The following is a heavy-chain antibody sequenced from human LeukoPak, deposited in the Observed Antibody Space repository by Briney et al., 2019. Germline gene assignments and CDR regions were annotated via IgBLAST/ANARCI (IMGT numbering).Heavy chain of an antibody. V-gene: IGHV1-2*02. J-gene: IGHJ5*02. Sequence: ASVKVSCKASGYSFTGYHIHWVRQAPGQGLEWMGWINPNSGGTNYAQKFQGRVTMTTDTSMSTAYMELSRLTSDDTAVYYCARAGGRSWFDPWGQGTLVTVSS. CDR3: ARAGGRSWFDP. CDR2: INPNSGGT. CDR1: GYSFTGYH.